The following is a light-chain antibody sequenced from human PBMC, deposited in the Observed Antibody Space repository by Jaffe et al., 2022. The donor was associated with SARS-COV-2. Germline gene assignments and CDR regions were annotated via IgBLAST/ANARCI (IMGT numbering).Light chain of an antibody. CDR1: HDIKKY. V-gene: IGKV1-33*01. J-gene: IGKJ2*01. Sequence: DIQMTQSPSSLSASVGDSVTITCQASHDIKKYLNWYQQRPGKAPKLLIYDALHLERGVPSRFSGSGSGAHFSFTISSLQPEDTATYYCQHYDSFSNTFGQGTKVEIK. CDR2: DAL. CDR3: QHYDSFSNT.